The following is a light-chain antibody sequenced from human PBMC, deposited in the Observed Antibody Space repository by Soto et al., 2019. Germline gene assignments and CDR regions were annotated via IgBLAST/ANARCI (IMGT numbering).Light chain of an antibody. V-gene: IGKV3-15*01. CDR1: QSITRN. CDR2: GAS. Sequence: EVVLTQSPVTLSLSPGERATLSCRASQSITRNLAWYQQSPGQAPRLLIYGASTRATGIPARFSGSGSGTDFTLTISSLQSEDFAVYYCQQYNNWPITFGQGTRLEIK. J-gene: IGKJ5*01. CDR3: QQYNNWPIT.